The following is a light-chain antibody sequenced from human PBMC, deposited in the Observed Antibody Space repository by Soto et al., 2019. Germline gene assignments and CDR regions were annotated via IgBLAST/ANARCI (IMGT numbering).Light chain of an antibody. CDR3: QQYDTLPLT. J-gene: IGKJ5*01. V-gene: IGKV1-33*01. CDR2: DSS. Sequence: DIQMTQSPSSLSASVGDRVTIICQASQDITNYLNWYQQKPGKAPKLLIHDSSNLETGVPSRFSGSGPGTYFSFTISSLQPEDIATYYCQQYDTLPLTFGQGTRLEIK. CDR1: QDITNY.